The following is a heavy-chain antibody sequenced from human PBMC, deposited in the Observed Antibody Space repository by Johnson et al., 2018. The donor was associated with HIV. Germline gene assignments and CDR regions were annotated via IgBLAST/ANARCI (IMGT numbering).Heavy chain of an antibody. Sequence: QVQLVESGGGVVQPGRSLTLSCAPSGFAFSTYAMHWVRQAPGKGLEWVAVISYHGSDKIYADSVKGRFTVSRDNSKNTLDLQMSSLRPDDTAMYYCARVTAYNSFDIWGQGTMVIVSS. CDR2: ISYHGSDK. V-gene: IGHV3-30-3*01. CDR1: GFAFSTYA. D-gene: IGHD2-21*02. J-gene: IGHJ3*02. CDR3: ARVTAYNSFDI.